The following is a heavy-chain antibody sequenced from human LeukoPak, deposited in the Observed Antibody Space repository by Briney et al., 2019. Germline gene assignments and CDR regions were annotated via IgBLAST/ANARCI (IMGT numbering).Heavy chain of an antibody. Sequence: GGSLRLSCAASGFTVSSNYMTWVRQAPGKGLEWVSLIYSGGSTYYADSAKGRFTISRDNSKNTLYLQMNSLRAEDTAVYYCARELGSNWGQGTLVTVSS. CDR2: IYSGGST. V-gene: IGHV3-66*01. CDR3: ARELGSN. J-gene: IGHJ4*02. CDR1: GFTVSSNY. D-gene: IGHD1-26*01.